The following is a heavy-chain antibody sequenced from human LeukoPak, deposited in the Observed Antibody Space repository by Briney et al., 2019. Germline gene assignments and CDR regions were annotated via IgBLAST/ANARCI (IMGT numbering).Heavy chain of an antibody. Sequence: ASVKVSCKVSGYTLTELSMHWVRQAPGKGLEWMGGFDPEDGETIYAQKFQGRVTMTEDTSTDTAYMELSSLRSEGTAVYYCATGINYYDSSGYSRWGQGTLVTVSS. CDR2: FDPEDGET. J-gene: IGHJ4*02. CDR3: ATGINYYDSSGYSR. CDR1: GYTLTELS. D-gene: IGHD3-22*01. V-gene: IGHV1-24*01.